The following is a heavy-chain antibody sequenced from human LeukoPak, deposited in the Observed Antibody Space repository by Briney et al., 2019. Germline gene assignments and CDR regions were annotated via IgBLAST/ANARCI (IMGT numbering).Heavy chain of an antibody. CDR1: GGSFSGYY. V-gene: IGHV4-34*01. J-gene: IGHJ4*02. CDR2: INHSGST. D-gene: IGHD6-19*01. CDR3: ARLYGSGWYFDY. Sequence: SETLSLTCAVYGGSFSGYYWSWIRQPPGKGLEWIGEINHSGSTNYNPSLKSRVTISVETSKNQSSLKLSSVTAADSALYYCARLYGSGWYFDYWGQGTLVTVSS.